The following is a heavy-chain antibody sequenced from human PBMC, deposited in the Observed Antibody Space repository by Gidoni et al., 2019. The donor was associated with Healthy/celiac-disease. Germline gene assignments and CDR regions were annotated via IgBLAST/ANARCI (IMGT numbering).Heavy chain of an antibody. J-gene: IGHJ6*03. V-gene: IGHV4-59*01. CDR3: ARDRIGYSYGSVNYYYYMDV. D-gene: IGHD5-18*01. CDR2: IYYRGST. CDR1: GGSLSCFY. Sequence: QVQLQESGPGLVKPSETLSLTCTVSGGSLSCFYWSSSRQPPGKGLEWIGYIYYRGSTNNNPSLKSRVTISVDTSKNQFSLKLSSVTAADTAVYYCARDRIGYSYGSVNYYYYMDVWGKGTTVTVSS.